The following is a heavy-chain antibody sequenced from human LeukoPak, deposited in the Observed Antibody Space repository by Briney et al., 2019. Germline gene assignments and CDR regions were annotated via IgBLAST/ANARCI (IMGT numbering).Heavy chain of an antibody. CDR2: VYYTGST. Sequence: SETLSLTCTVSGGYISSYYWSWIRQPPGEGLEWIGYVYYTGSTNYNPSLKSRVSISVDTSKNQFSLKLRSVSAADTAVYYCARAEAIRAWFDPWGQGALVTVSS. J-gene: IGHJ5*02. CDR1: GGYISSYY. CDR3: ARAEAIRAWFDP. V-gene: IGHV4-59*01. D-gene: IGHD5-24*01.